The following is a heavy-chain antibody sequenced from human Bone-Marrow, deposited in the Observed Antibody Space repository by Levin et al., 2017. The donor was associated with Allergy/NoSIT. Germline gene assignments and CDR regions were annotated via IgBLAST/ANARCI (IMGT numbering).Heavy chain of an antibody. CDR3: ARAGYNDYRVPYYAMDL. Sequence: GGSLRLSCAASGFTFRIYGMHWVRQAPGRGLTWVAFIWNDGTNKYYADSVEGRFTISRDNSKNTVSLQMNSLGAEDAGVYYCARAGYNDYRVPYYAMDLWGQGATVTVTS. CDR1: GFTFRIYG. D-gene: IGHD1-1*01. CDR2: IWNDGTNK. J-gene: IGHJ6*02. V-gene: IGHV3-33*01.